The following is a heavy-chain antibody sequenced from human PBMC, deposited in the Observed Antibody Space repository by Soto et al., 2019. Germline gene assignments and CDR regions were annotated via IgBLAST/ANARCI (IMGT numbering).Heavy chain of an antibody. J-gene: IGHJ4*02. CDR2: INVEDGNT. CDR3: ARVGAARVLWDFDY. D-gene: IGHD1-26*01. V-gene: IGHV1-18*01. CDR1: GFNFVNYG. Sequence: QVQLEQSGPEVRKPGASVKVSCKASGFNFVNYGISWERLAPGRGLEWMGWINVEDGNTNYPQKVQGRVTLTTDTSTRTAYMELRSLRSDDTAVSFCARVGAARVLWDFDYWGQGTLVTVST.